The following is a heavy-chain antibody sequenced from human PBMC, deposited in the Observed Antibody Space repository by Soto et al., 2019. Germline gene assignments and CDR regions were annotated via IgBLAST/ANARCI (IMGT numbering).Heavy chain of an antibody. J-gene: IGHJ4*02. Sequence: ASVKVSCKASGYTFTNYGITWVRQAPGQGLEWMGWITPYNGYTNYAQKVQGRVTITTDISTTITYMELRSLTSDDTAVYYCARAFRYHFWTASTSPSYHFDYWGQGTLVTVYS. D-gene: IGHD3-3*01. CDR1: GYTFTNYG. CDR2: ITPYNGYT. V-gene: IGHV1-18*01. CDR3: ARAFRYHFWTASTSPSYHFDY.